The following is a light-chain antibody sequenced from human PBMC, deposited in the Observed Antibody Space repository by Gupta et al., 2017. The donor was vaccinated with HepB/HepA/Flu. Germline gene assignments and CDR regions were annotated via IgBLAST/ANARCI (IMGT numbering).Light chain of an antibody. CDR3: QQTNSWPLIT. CDR1: QSVSSS. Sequence: EIVLTQSPATLSLSPGERATLSCRASQSVSSSLAWYQQKPGQAPRLLIYDASDRATGIPARFSGSGSGKDFTLTISSLEPEDFAIYYCQQTNSWPLITFGQGTRLEIE. V-gene: IGKV3-11*01. J-gene: IGKJ5*01. CDR2: DAS.